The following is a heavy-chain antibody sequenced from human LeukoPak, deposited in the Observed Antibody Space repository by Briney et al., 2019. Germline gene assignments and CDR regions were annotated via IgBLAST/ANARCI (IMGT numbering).Heavy chain of an antibody. CDR2: IRDSGDNT. V-gene: IGHV3-23*01. J-gene: IGHJ3*02. CDR1: GFTFSIHA. CDR3: VRIMGTGDFDI. Sequence: PGGSLRLSCAASGFTFSIHAMSWVRQSPVKGLEWVSSIRDSGDNTYYADSVKGRFTISRDNSKNTLYLQMNSLRAEDTALYYRVRIMGTGDFDIWGQGTLVTVSS. D-gene: IGHD3-16*01.